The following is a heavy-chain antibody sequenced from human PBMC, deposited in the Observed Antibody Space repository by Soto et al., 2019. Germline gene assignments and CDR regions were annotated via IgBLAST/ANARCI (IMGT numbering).Heavy chain of an antibody. CDR2: TSYRSKWYY. Sequence: SQTLSLTCAISGDTVSSDTAAWNWIRQSPSRGLEWLGRTSYRSKWYYDYATSVKGRVTINPDTSKNQFSLQLNSATPEDTALYYCARGLGRDLWAGMDVWGQGTTVTVYS. D-gene: IGHD3-3*01. V-gene: IGHV6-1*01. CDR1: GDTVSSDTAA. J-gene: IGHJ6*02. CDR3: ARGLGRDLWAGMDV.